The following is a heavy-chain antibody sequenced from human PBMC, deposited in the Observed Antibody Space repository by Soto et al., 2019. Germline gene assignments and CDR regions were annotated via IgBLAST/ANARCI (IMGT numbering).Heavy chain of an antibody. Sequence: SETLSLTCAVSGGSISSGGYSWSWIRQPPGKGLEWIGYIYHSGSTYYNPSLKSRVTISVDRSKNQFSLKLSSVTAADTAVYYCARDYGGNSGYFDYWGQGTLVTVSS. CDR2: IYHSGST. J-gene: IGHJ4*02. CDR3: ARDYGGNSGYFDY. V-gene: IGHV4-30-2*01. D-gene: IGHD4-17*01. CDR1: GGSISSGGYS.